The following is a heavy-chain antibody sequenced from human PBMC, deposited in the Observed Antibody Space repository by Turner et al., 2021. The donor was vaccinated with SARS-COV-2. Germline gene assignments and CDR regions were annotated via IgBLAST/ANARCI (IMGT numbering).Heavy chain of an antibody. D-gene: IGHD2-2*01. V-gene: IGHV3-33*01. J-gene: IGHJ3*02. CDR3: ARPPLPYVVPNSIDAFDI. CDR2: RWFDGSNN. Sequence: QVQLVESGGGVVQPGRSLRLSCTASGFTFSSYGMHWVRQAPGNWLGWVAVRWFDGSNNVYADAVKSRYTISMDNSLNTLYLQLNSLRSEDTAVYYCARPPLPYVVPNSIDAFDIWGQGTMVTVSS. CDR1: GFTFSSYG.